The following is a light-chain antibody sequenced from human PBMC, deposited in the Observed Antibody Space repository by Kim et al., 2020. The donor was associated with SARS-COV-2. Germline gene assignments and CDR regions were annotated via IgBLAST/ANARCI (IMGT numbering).Light chain of an antibody. Sequence: GQSTNISCTGTSSDTGANNFVSWYQQRPGKAPKLMIYDVSDRPSGVSDRFSGSKSGNTASLTISGLQAEDEADYYCFSYTSSSTLVFGGGTKLTVL. CDR1: SSDTGANNF. CDR3: FSYTSSSTLV. J-gene: IGLJ2*01. CDR2: DVS. V-gene: IGLV2-14*03.